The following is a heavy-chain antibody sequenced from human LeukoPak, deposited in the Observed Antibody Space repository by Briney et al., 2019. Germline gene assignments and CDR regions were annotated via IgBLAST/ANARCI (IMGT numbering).Heavy chain of an antibody. V-gene: IGHV3-23*01. Sequence: GGSLRLSCAASGFTFSSYGMSWVRQAPGKGLEWVSAISGSGGSTYYADSVKGRFTISRDNSKNTLYLQMNSLRAEDTAVYYCAKVASPYYGSGRDRNPNWFDPWGQGTLVTVSS. CDR2: ISGSGGST. J-gene: IGHJ5*02. CDR1: GFTFSSYG. D-gene: IGHD3-10*01. CDR3: AKVASPYYGSGRDRNPNWFDP.